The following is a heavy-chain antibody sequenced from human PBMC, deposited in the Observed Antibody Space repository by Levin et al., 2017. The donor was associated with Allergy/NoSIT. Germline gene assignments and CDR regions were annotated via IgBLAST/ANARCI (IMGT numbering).Heavy chain of an antibody. CDR3: ARDVGYGPTKGKSWFDP. V-gene: IGHV4-4*07. J-gene: IGHJ5*02. CDR2: IYTSGST. CDR1: GGSISSYY. Sequence: SETLSLTCTVSGGSISSYYWSWIRQPAGKGLEWIGRIYTSGSTNYNPSLKSRVTMSVDTSKNQFSLKLSSVTAADTAVYYCARDVGYGPTKGKSWFDPWGQGTLVTVSS. D-gene: IGHD1-1*01.